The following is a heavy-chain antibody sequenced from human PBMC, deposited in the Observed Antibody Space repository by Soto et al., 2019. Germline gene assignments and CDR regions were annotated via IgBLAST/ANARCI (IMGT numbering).Heavy chain of an antibody. V-gene: IGHV6-1*01. CDR3: ARGESDSYGYLDWFDP. D-gene: IGHD5-18*01. CDR2: TYYRSKWYN. J-gene: IGHJ5*02. Sequence: PSHTLSLPCAISGYSVSSNSAALNWIRQSPSRGLEWLGRTYYRSKWYNDYAVSVKSRITINPDTSKNQFSLQLNSVTPEDTAVYYCARGESDSYGYLDWFDPWGQGTLVTVSS. CDR1: GYSVSSNSAA.